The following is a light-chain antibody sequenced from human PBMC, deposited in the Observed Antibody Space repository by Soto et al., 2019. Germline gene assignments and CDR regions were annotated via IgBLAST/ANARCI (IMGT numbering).Light chain of an antibody. CDR3: QQSYSTRRT. Sequence: DIQMTQSPSSLSASVGDRVTITCRASQSISSYLNWYQQKPGKAPKLLIYAASSLQSGVPSRFSGSGSGTDFTLTISSLXXEDXXTYYCQQSYSTRRTFGXGXKVEIK. J-gene: IGKJ4*01. V-gene: IGKV1-39*01. CDR2: AAS. CDR1: QSISSY.